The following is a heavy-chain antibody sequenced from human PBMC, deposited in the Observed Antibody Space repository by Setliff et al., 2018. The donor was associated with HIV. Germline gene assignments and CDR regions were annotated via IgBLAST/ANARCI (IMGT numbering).Heavy chain of an antibody. Sequence: ASVKVSCKTSGYTFPTYGISWVRQAPGHGLEWMGWISPYNGHTKYAQTFQGRVTMTIDTSTNSAYMELRSLRSDDTAAYFCARLGSGWSDSYYYAMDVWGQGTTVTVSS. CDR3: ARLGSGWSDSYYYAMDV. V-gene: IGHV1-18*01. D-gene: IGHD6-19*01. J-gene: IGHJ6*02. CDR1: GYTFPTYG. CDR2: ISPYNGHT.